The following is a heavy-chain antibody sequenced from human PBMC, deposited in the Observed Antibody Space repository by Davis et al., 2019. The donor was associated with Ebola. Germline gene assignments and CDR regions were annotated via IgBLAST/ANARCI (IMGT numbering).Heavy chain of an antibody. CDR2: IYSGGST. CDR1: GFTVSSNY. CDR3: VKGAATGTTYYYGSGSYAFDI. V-gene: IGHV3-66*01. Sequence: GESLKISCAASGFTVSSNYMSWVRQAPGKGLEWVSVIYSGGSTYYADSVKGRFTISRDNSKNTLYLQMSSLRAEDTAVYYCVKGAATGTTYYYGSGSYAFDIWGQGTMVTVSS. D-gene: IGHD3-10*01. J-gene: IGHJ3*02.